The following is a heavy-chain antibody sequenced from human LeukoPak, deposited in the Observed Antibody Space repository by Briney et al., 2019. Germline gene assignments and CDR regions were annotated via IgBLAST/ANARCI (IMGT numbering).Heavy chain of an antibody. CDR1: GFTFSSYA. CDR2: ISGSGGST. Sequence: GGSLRLSCAASGFTFSSYAMSWVRQAPGKGLGWFSAISGSGGSTYYADSVKGRFTISRDNSKNTLYLQMNSLRAEDTAVYYCAKDLATVTKTRGVDYWGQGTLVTVSS. D-gene: IGHD4-17*01. CDR3: AKDLATVTKTRGVDY. J-gene: IGHJ4*02. V-gene: IGHV3-23*01.